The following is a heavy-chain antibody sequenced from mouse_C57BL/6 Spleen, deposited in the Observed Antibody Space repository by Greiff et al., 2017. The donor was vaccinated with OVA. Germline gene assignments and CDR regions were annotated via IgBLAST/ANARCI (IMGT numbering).Heavy chain of an antibody. CDR2: INYDGSST. CDR1: GFTFSDYY. J-gene: IGHJ1*03. V-gene: IGHV5-16*01. D-gene: IGHD1-1*01. Sequence: EVQRVESEGGLVQPGSSMKLSCTASGFTFSDYYMAWVRQVPEKGLEWVANINYDGSSTYYLDSLKSRFIISRDNAKNILYLQMSSLKSEDTATDYCARDYGSSYWYFDVWGTGTTVTVSS. CDR3: ARDYGSSYWYFDV.